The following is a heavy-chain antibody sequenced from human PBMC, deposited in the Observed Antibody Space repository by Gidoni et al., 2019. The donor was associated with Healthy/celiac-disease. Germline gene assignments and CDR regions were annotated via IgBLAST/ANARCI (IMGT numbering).Heavy chain of an antibody. CDR3: ARGLVSRGSWVLFVY. D-gene: IGHD6-13*01. CDR1: GGSCSGYY. Sequence: QVQLQQWGAGLLKPSATLTRTCGVEGGSCSGYYWSWIRQPPGKGLEWIVEINHSGSPNFNPSLNSPVTTSVDTSMLPFSLTLSSVTAADTAVYYCARGLVSRGSWVLFVYWGQGTLVTVSS. V-gene: IGHV4-34*01. CDR2: INHSGSP. J-gene: IGHJ4*02.